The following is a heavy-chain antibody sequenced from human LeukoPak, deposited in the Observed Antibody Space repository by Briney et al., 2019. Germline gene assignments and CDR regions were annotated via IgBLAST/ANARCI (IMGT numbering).Heavy chain of an antibody. Sequence: PETLSITCTVSGGSISSDYWSWIRQPPGKGLEWIGYISYGGRTYYNPSLRSRVTISVDTSKNHFSLKLSSVTAADTAVYYCARGLYRYGRSTFDYWGQGTLATVSS. J-gene: IGHJ4*02. D-gene: IGHD2-2*02. CDR1: GGSISSDY. CDR2: ISYGGRT. CDR3: ARGLYRYGRSTFDY. V-gene: IGHV4-59*08.